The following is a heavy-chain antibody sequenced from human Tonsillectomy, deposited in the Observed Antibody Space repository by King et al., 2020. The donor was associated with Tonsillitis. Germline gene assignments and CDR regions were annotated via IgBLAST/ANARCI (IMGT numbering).Heavy chain of an antibody. D-gene: IGHD6-13*01. CDR3: ARGVTHHYSTSWYFDY. J-gene: IGHJ4*02. CDR2: ISSSSTYI. V-gene: IGHV3-21*01. CDR1: GFTFSSYS. Sequence: EVQLVESGGGLVKPGGSLRLSCAPSGFTFSSYSMNWVRQAPGKGLEWVSSISSSSTYIYYADSVKGRFTISRDNAKNSLYLQMNRLRAEDTAVYYCARGVTHHYSTSWYFDYWGQGTLVTVSS.